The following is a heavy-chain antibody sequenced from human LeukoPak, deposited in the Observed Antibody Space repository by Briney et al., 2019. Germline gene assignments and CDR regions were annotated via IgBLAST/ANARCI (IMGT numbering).Heavy chain of an antibody. J-gene: IGHJ4*02. CDR1: GYSFTNYW. V-gene: IGHV5-51*01. Sequence: RGESLKISCKGSGYSFTNYWIGWVRQIPGKGLEWMGIIYAGDSDIRNSPSFQGQVTISADKSISTAYLQWSSLKASDTAMYYCARHGRGSSGYYHFFDYWGQGTLVTVSS. CDR3: ARHGRGSSGYYHFFDY. CDR2: IYAGDSDI. D-gene: IGHD3-22*01.